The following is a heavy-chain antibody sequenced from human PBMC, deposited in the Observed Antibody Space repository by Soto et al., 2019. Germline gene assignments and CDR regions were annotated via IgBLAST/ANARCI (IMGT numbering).Heavy chain of an antibody. CDR2: IYRGGST. J-gene: IGHJ4*02. D-gene: IGHD6-6*01. V-gene: IGHV3-66*01. Sequence: EVHLVESGGGLVQPGGSLRLSCAASGFTVSSNYMNWVRQAPGKGLEWASIIYRGGSTNYADSVKGRFTISRDNSKNTLYLQMHSLRAEDMAVYYCAREVGPYSSSSDVPFDYWGQGTLVTVSS. CDR1: GFTVSSNY. CDR3: AREVGPYSSSSDVPFDY.